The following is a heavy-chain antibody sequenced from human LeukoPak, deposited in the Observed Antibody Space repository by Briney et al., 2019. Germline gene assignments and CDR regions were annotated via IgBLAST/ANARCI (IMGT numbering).Heavy chain of an antibody. CDR2: ISGSGGST. CDR1: GFTFSSYA. J-gene: IGHJ4*02. D-gene: IGHD6-6*01. Sequence: PGGSLRLSCAASGFTFSSYAMSWVRQAPGKGLEWVSAISGSGGSTYYADSVKGRFTISRDNSKNTLYLQMKSLRAEDTAVYYCAKDKEAARCYFDYWGQGTLVTVSS. CDR3: AKDKEAARCYFDY. V-gene: IGHV3-23*01.